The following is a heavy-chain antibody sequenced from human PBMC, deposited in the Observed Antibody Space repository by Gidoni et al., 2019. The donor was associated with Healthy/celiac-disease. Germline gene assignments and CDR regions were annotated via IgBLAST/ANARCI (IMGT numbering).Heavy chain of an antibody. V-gene: IGHV3-53*01. J-gene: IGHJ6*02. CDR2: IYSGGST. Sequence: GLIQPGGSLRLSCAASGFTVSSNYMSWVRQAPGKGLEWVSVIYSGGSTYYADSVKGRFTISRDNSKNTLYLQMNSLRAEDTAVYYCARDTARPSYYYGMDVWGQGTTVTVSS. D-gene: IGHD6-6*01. CDR1: GFTVSSNY. CDR3: ARDTARPSYYYGMDV.